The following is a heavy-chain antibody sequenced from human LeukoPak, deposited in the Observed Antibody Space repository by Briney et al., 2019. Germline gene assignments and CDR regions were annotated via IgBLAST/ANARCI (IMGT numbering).Heavy chain of an antibody. J-gene: IGHJ4*02. CDR2: ISSSSSYI. CDR1: GFTVSTNH. V-gene: IGHV3-21*01. Sequence: PGGSLRLSCAASGFTVSTNHMNWVRQAPGKGLEWVSSISSSSSYIYYADSVKGRFTISRDNAKNSLYLQMNSLRAEDTAVYYCAREALYYFDYWGQGTLVTVSS. CDR3: AREALYYFDY.